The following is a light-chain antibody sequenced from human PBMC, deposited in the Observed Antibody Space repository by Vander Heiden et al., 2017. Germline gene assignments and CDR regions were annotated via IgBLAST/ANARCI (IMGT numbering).Light chain of an antibody. CDR3: SSYGGSDNLL. CDR1: SADVGRFNY. CDR2: EVT. V-gene: IGLV2-8*01. Sequence: QSALTQPPYTSWSPGQSVTISCAGTSADVGRFNYVSWYQQHPGKAPKLIIYEVTERPSGVPDRFSGSKSGNTASLTVSGLQAEDEADYYCSSYGGSDNLLFGGGTKLTVL. J-gene: IGLJ2*01.